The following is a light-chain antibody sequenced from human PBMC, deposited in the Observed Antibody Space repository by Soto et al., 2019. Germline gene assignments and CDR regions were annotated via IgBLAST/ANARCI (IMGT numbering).Light chain of an antibody. J-gene: IGKJ1*01. CDR3: QQYTDWPLT. CDR1: ESVSNS. V-gene: IGKV3-11*01. CDR2: GVS. Sequence: ETVLTQYPATLSLSPGERATLSCRASESVSNSLAWYQQKPGQAPRLLIYGVSSRATGVPDRFSGSGSGTDFTLTISRLEPEDFAVYYCQQYTDWPLTFGQGTKVDIK.